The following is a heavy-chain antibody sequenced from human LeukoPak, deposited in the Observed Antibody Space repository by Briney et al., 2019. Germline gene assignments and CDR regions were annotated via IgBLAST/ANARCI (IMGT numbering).Heavy chain of an antibody. Sequence: GALVKVSCKASGGTFSSYAISWVRQAPGQGLEWMGGIIPIFGTANYAQKFQGRVTITADKSTSTAYMELSSLRSEDTAVYYCAGGRYVQLWFGDYWGQGTLVTVSS. J-gene: IGHJ4*02. CDR1: GGTFSSYA. V-gene: IGHV1-69*06. D-gene: IGHD5-18*01. CDR2: IIPIFGTA. CDR3: AGGRYVQLWFGDY.